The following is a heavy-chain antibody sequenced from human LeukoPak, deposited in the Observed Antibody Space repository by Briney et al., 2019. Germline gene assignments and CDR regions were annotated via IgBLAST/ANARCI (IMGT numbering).Heavy chain of an antibody. D-gene: IGHD6-13*01. CDR2: IIPIFGTA. J-gene: IGHJ4*02. CDR3: ARSYSSSWYYFDY. V-gene: IGHV1-69*05. Sequence: SVKVSCKASGGTFSSYAISWVRQAPGQGLEWMGRIIPIFGTANYAQKFQGRVTVTTDESTSTAYMELSSLRSEDAAVYYCARSYSSSWYYFDYWGQGTLVTVSS. CDR1: GGTFSSYA.